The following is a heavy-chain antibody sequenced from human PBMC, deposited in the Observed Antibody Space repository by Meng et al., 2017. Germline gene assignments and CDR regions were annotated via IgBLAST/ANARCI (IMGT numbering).Heavy chain of an antibody. CDR2: AYYRSKWYH. V-gene: IGHV6-1*01. CDR1: GDSVSSNSAA. D-gene: IGHD1-26*01. CDR3: ARGSYSFDS. Sequence: QRQLWQSGPGLVKPSQTLSLICAISGDSVSSNSAAWNWIRQSPSRGLEWLGRAYYRSKWYHDYAESVKSRISIDPDTSKNQFSLQLRSVTPEDSAAYYCARGSYSFDSWGQRTLVTVSS. J-gene: IGHJ4*02.